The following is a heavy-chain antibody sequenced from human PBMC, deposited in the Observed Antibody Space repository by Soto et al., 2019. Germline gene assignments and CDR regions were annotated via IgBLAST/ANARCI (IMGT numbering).Heavy chain of an antibody. CDR3: AKKGYCSGGVCYALDY. CDR1: GFTFSKYP. V-gene: IGHV3-23*01. CDR2: VTTSGVAT. J-gene: IGHJ4*02. D-gene: IGHD2-15*01. Sequence: EVQLLESGGALVQPGGSLRLSCAASGFTFSKYPMNWVRQAPGKGLEWVSTVTTSGVATYYADSVKGRFTVSRDNSKNTLYLQMDSLRAEDTAIYYCAKKGYCSGGVCYALDYWGRGTLVTVSS.